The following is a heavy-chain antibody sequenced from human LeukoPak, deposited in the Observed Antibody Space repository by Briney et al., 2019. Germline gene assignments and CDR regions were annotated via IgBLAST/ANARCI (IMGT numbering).Heavy chain of an antibody. D-gene: IGHD6-6*01. CDR2: IYPGDSDT. CDR3: ARHDSSSVYRY. V-gene: IGHV5-51*01. CDR1: GYSFTSYW. J-gene: IGHJ4*02. Sequence: GESLKISCKGSGYSFTSYWIGWVRQMPGKGLEWMGIIYPGDSDTRYSPSFRGQVTMSVDKSISTAYLQWSSLKASDTAMYCCARHDSSSVYRYWGQGTLVTVSS.